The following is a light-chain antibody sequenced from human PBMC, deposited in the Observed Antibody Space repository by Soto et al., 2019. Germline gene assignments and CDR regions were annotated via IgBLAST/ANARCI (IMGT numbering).Light chain of an antibody. V-gene: IGKV3D-20*01. Sequence: EVVFTQSPSSLSLSPGERATFSCGASQSVRGNYLAWYQQKPGLAPRLLIFDASTRATGIPDRFSGSGSGTDFTLTINRLEPEDSAVYYCQQYGSSRWTFGQGTKVDI. CDR2: DAS. CDR1: QSVRGNY. J-gene: IGKJ1*01. CDR3: QQYGSSRWT.